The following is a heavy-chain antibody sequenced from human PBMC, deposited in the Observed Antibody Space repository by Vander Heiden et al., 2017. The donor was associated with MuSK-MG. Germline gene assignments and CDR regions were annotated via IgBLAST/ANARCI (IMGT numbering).Heavy chain of an antibody. D-gene: IGHD2-15*01. V-gene: IGHV1-46*01. CDR3: ARSLYPSCSGGSCYSEPYYYYYMDV. J-gene: IGHJ6*03. Sequence: QVQLVQSGAEVKKPGASVTVSCKASGYPFTSHYMHWVHKAPGQGLEWMGIINPSGGSTSYAQKFQGRVTMTRDTSTSTVYMELSSLRSEDTAVYYCARSLYPSCSGGSCYSEPYYYYYMDVWGKGTTVTVSS. CDR2: INPSGGST. CDR1: GYPFTSHY.